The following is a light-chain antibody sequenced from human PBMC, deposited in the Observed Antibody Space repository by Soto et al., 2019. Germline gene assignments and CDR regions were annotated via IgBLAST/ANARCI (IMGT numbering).Light chain of an antibody. V-gene: IGKV2-24*01. CDR1: QSLVYSDGNTY. CDR3: IQFSHGPRT. J-gene: IGKJ1*01. Sequence: VLTQSPLSSPVTLGQPASISCRSSQSLVYSDGNTYLSWLQQRPGQPPRLLIYQVSNRFSGVPDRFSGSGAGTDFTLKISRVDAEDVGVYSCIQFSHGPRTVGQGTKVEIK. CDR2: QVS.